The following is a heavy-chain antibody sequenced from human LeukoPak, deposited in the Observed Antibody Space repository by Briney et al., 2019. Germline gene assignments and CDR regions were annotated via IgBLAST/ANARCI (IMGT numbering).Heavy chain of an antibody. Sequence: GGSLRLSCAASGFTFSTYSMNWVRQAPGKGLEWVSSISLSSTCIYYADSVKGRFTISRDNAKNSLYLQTSSLRAEDTAMYYCARDMSPCSAGACYSDYWGQGTLVTVSS. CDR2: ISLSSTCI. CDR1: GFTFSTYS. V-gene: IGHV3-21*01. J-gene: IGHJ4*02. D-gene: IGHD2-15*01. CDR3: ARDMSPCSAGACYSDY.